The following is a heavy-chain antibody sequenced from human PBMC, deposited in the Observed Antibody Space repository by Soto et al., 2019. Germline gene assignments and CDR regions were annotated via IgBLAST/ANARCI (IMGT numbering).Heavy chain of an antibody. CDR3: ARVSTYYYDSSGQYYFDY. Sequence: SETLSLTCTVSGGSISSYYWSWIRQPPGKGLEWIGYIYYSGSTNYNPSLKSRVTISVDTSKNQFSLKLSSVTAADTAVYYCARVSTYYYDSSGQYYFDYWAQGTLVTVSS. J-gene: IGHJ4*02. D-gene: IGHD3-22*01. CDR1: GGSISSYY. CDR2: IYYSGST. V-gene: IGHV4-59*01.